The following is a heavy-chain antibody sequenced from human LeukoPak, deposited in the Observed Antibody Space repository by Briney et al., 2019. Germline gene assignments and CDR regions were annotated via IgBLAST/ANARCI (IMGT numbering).Heavy chain of an antibody. Sequence: RPGGSLRLSCAASGFTFDDYGMSWVRQAPGKGLEWVSAISGSGGSTYYADSVKGRFTISRDNSKNTLYLQMNSLRAEDTAVYYCAKDAGEWELLSFDYWGQGTLVTVSS. V-gene: IGHV3-23*01. CDR2: ISGSGGST. CDR1: GFTFDDYG. J-gene: IGHJ4*02. CDR3: AKDAGEWELLSFDY. D-gene: IGHD1-26*01.